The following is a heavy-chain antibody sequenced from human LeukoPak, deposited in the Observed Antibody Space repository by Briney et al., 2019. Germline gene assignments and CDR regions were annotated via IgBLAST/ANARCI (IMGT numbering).Heavy chain of an antibody. Sequence: PSETLSLTCTVSGGSISSSSYYWGWIRQPPGKGLEWIGNIYYSGSTYYNPSLKSGSTYYNPSLKSRVTISVDTSKNQFSLKLSSVTAADTAVYYCARDWELGYWGQGTLVTVSS. V-gene: IGHV4-39*02. D-gene: IGHD1-26*01. CDR1: GGSISSSSYY. J-gene: IGHJ4*02. CDR2: IYYSGSTYYNPSLKSGST. CDR3: ARDWELGY.